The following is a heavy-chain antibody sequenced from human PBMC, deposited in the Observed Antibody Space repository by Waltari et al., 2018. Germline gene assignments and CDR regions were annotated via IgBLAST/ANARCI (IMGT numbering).Heavy chain of an antibody. V-gene: IGHV3-53*01. CDR1: GVAVPANF. CDR3: ARQLGYSYALGS. J-gene: IGHJ5*02. D-gene: IGHD5-18*01. Sequence: EVQLVESGGTLIQPGGSLRLSCAISGVAVPANFFTWVRQAPGKGLECVSIIHIGGATDYADSVRGRFTISRDSSKNTLYLQMNSLRVDDTAVYYCARQLGYSYALGSWGQGTLVTVSS. CDR2: IHIGGAT.